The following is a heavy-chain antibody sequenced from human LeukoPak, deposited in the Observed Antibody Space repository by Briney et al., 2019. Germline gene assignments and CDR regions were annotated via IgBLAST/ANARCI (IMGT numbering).Heavy chain of an antibody. V-gene: IGHV4-38-2*02. CDR3: ARGRRYSYGNWFDP. Sequence: SETLSLTCTVSGYSISSGYYWGWIRQPPGKGLEWIGSIYHSGRTYYNPSLKSRVTISVDTSKNQFSLKLSSVTAADTAVYYCARGRRYSYGNWFDPWGQGTLVTVSS. D-gene: IGHD5-18*01. J-gene: IGHJ5*02. CDR2: IYHSGRT. CDR1: GYSISSGYY.